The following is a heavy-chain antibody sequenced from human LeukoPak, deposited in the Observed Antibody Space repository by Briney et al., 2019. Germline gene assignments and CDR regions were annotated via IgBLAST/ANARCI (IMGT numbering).Heavy chain of an antibody. CDR1: GFTFSSYS. D-gene: IGHD3-10*01. J-gene: IGHJ4*02. CDR2: ISSSSSYI. V-gene: IGHV3-21*01. Sequence: GGSLRLSCAASGFTFSSYSMNWVRQAPGKGLEWVSSISSSSSYIYYADSVKGRFTISRDNAKSSLYLQMNSLRAEDTAVYYCARLDGSGSYTPRPFDYWGQGTLVTVSS. CDR3: ARLDGSGSYTPRPFDY.